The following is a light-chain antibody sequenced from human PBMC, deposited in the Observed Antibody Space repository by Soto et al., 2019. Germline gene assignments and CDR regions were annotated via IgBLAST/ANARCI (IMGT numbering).Light chain of an antibody. CDR1: QSVGSAY. J-gene: IGKJ1*01. CDR2: GAS. V-gene: IGKV3-20*01. CDR3: QQYGSSQWT. Sequence: EIVLTQSPGTLSLSPGERATLSCRASQSVGSAYLAWYQHKPGQAPRLLIYGASSRATGIPDRISGSGSGTDFTLTISRLEPEDFAVYYCQQYGSSQWTFGQGTKVEAK.